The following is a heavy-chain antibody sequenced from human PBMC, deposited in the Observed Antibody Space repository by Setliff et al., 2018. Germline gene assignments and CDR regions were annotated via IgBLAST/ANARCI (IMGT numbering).Heavy chain of an antibody. CDR2: ISESGTST. J-gene: IGHJ4*02. V-gene: IGHV3-48*03. CDR1: GFTFRSYE. CDR3: ACPDILTGLSDY. Sequence: PGGSLRFSCVASGFTFRSYEMNWVRRVPGKGLEWVSHISESGTSTHYIDSVKGRFTISRDNAKNSLYLQMNSLRAEDTAVYYCACPDILTGLSDYWGQGTLVTVSS. D-gene: IGHD3-9*01.